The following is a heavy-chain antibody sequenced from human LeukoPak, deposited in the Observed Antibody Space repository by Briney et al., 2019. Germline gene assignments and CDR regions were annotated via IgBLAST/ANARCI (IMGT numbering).Heavy chain of an antibody. D-gene: IGHD3-10*01. J-gene: IGHJ6*02. CDR3: ARLHYYGKNYAMDV. CDR2: ISGSSSFI. CDR1: GFTFSSYS. Sequence: GGSLRLSCAASGFTFSSYSMDWVRQAPGKGLEWVSSISGSSSFIFYADSVKGRFTISRDNAKNSLYLQMKSLIAEDTAVYYCARLHYYGKNYAMDVWGQGTTVTVSS. V-gene: IGHV3-21*01.